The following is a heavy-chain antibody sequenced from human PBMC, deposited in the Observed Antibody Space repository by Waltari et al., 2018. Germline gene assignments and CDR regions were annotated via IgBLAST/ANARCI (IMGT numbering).Heavy chain of an antibody. J-gene: IGHJ3*02. D-gene: IGHD4-4*01. CDR3: ARGYMSYSNYRVGAFDI. Sequence: QWYQRRVTITTDESTSTAYMELSSLRSEDTAVYYCARGYMSYSNYRVGAFDIWGQGTMVTVSS. V-gene: IGHV1-69*05.